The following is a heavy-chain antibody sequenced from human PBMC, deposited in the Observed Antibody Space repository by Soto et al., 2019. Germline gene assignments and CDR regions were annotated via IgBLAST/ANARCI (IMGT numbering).Heavy chain of an antibody. J-gene: IGHJ6*02. V-gene: IGHV1-2*02. CDR1: CYTFSGYY. CDR3: ARSLTEGYCTITGCYTRPLYGMDV. D-gene: IGHD2-2*02. Sequence: SVQVSFKASCYTFSGYYIHWLRQAPGRGLEWMGWINPNSGGTNYAQKFQGRVTVTRDTPTSTAYMELSRLTSDDTAVYYCARSLTEGYCTITGCYTRPLYGMDVWGQGTTVTVSS. CDR2: INPNSGGT.